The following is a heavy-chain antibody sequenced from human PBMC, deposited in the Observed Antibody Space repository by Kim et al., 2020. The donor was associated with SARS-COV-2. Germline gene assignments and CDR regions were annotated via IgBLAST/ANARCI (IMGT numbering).Heavy chain of an antibody. CDR3: AGGDSSGYYSRVDY. CDR2: ISSSSYI. V-gene: IGHV3-21*01. J-gene: IGHJ4*02. Sequence: GGSLRLSCAASGFTFSSYSMNWVRQAPGKGLEWVSSISSSSYIYYADSVKGRFTISRDNAKNSLYLQMNSLRAEDTAVYYCAGGDSSGYYSRVDYWGQGTLVTVSS. D-gene: IGHD3-22*01. CDR1: GFTFSSYS.